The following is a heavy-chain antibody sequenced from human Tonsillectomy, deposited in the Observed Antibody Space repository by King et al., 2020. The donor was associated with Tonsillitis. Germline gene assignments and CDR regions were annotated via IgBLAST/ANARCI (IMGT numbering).Heavy chain of an antibody. CDR2: IYTSGIT. D-gene: IGHD2-2*01. J-gene: IGHJ6*03. Sequence: VQLQESGPGLVKPSQTLSLTCTVSGGSISSGSYYWTWIRQPAGKGLEWVGRIYTSGITNYNPSLESRVTISIDTSNTQFSLKLSSVTAADTAVYYCAREGRVPADTKHYYDYYYMDAW. CDR3: AREGRVPADTKHYYDYYYMDA. V-gene: IGHV4-61*02. CDR1: GGSISSGSYY.